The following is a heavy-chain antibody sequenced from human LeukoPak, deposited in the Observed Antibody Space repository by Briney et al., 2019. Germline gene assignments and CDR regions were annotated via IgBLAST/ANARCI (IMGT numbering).Heavy chain of an antibody. D-gene: IGHD2-2*02. Sequence: PGVSLRLSCAASGFTVSTYSMSWVRQAPGKGLEWVATFSSGGRTSYADSVKGRFTISRDTSQNTVFLQMNSLRDEDTALYYCASILYGWGQGTLVTVSS. V-gene: IGHV3-53*01. CDR2: FSSGGRT. CDR3: ASILYG. J-gene: IGHJ4*02. CDR1: GFTVSTYS.